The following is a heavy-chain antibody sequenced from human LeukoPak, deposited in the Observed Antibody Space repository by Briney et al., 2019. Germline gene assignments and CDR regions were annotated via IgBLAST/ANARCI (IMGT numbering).Heavy chain of an antibody. CDR3: AKDGLLRWFGY. J-gene: IGHJ4*02. CDR2: ISGSGGST. Sequence: GGSLRLSCAASGFTFNSYAMSWVRQAPGKGLEWVSAISGSGGSTYYADPVKGRFTITRDNSKNTLYLQMNSLRAEDTAVYYCAKDGLLRWFGYWGQGTLVTVSS. V-gene: IGHV3-23*01. D-gene: IGHD4-23*01. CDR1: GFTFNSYA.